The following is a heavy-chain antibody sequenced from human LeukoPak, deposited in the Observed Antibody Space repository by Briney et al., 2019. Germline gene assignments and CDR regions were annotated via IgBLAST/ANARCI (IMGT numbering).Heavy chain of an antibody. D-gene: IGHD2-2*01. CDR1: GDSISSSRYY. Sequence: SETLSLTCSVSGDSISSSRYYWGWIRQPPGKRLEWIGSIFSNGSTYYNPSLKSRVTISVDTSKNQFSLKLSSVTAADTAVYYCARRVVVPAAIRFFWFDPWGQGTLVTVSS. CDR2: IFSNGST. CDR3: ARRVVVPAAIRFFWFDP. J-gene: IGHJ5*02. V-gene: IGHV4-39*01.